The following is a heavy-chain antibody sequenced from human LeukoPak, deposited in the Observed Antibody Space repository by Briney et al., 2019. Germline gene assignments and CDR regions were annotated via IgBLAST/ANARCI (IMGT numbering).Heavy chain of an antibody. CDR2: INHSGST. CDR1: GGSFSGYY. CDR3: ASRRYSGSYTDY. D-gene: IGHD1-26*01. V-gene: IGHV4-34*01. Sequence: SETLSLTCAVYGGSFSGYYWSWIRQPPGKGLEWIGEINHSGSTNYNPSLKSRVTISVDTSKNQFSLKLSSVTAADTAVYYCASRRYSGSYTDYWGQGTLVTVSS. J-gene: IGHJ4*02.